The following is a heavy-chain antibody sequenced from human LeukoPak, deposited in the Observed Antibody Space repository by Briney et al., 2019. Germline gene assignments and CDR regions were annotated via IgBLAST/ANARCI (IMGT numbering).Heavy chain of an antibody. D-gene: IGHD3-22*01. V-gene: IGHV4-61*02. CDR2: IHTSGST. CDR3: ARGKGAYDSSGYWGYYFDY. CDR1: GGSISSGSYY. Sequence: PSETLSLTCTVSGGSISSGSYYWSWIRQPAGKGLEWIGRIHTSGSTNYNPSLKSRVTISVDTSKNQLSLKLSSVTAADTAVYYCARGKGAYDSSGYWGYYFDYWGQGTLVTVSS. J-gene: IGHJ4*02.